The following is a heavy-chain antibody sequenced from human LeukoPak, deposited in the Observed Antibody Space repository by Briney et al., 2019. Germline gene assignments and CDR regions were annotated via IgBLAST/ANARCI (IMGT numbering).Heavy chain of an antibody. CDR3: VAEVIEVTMGDY. V-gene: IGHV1-24*01. CDR1: GHSLTDLS. CDR2: FDIEDAET. J-gene: IGHJ4*02. D-gene: IGHD4-11*01. Sequence: ASVKVSCKVSGHSLTDLSIHWVRQAPGKGLEWMGGFDIEDAETIYGQEFEGRVIMTEDTATETAYMELSSLKYEDTAVYYCVAEVIEVTMGDYWGQGTLVTVSS.